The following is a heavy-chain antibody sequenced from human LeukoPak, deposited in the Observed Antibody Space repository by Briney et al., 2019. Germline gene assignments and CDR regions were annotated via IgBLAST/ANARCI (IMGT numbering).Heavy chain of an antibody. Sequence: NRGESLKISCNGSGYSFTSSWIGWVRQMPGKGLEWMGIIYPGDSDTRYSPSFQGQVTISADKSISTAYLQWSSLKASDTAMYYCAIYSDTHYFDHWGQGTLVTVSS. D-gene: IGHD1-26*01. CDR3: AIYSDTHYFDH. J-gene: IGHJ4*02. V-gene: IGHV5-51*01. CDR1: GYSFTSSW. CDR2: IYPGDSDT.